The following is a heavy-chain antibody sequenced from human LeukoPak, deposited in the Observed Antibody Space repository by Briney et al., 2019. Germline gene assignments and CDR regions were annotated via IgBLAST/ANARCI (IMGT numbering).Heavy chain of an antibody. J-gene: IGHJ5*02. CDR1: GFTFDDYA. D-gene: IGHD1-1*01. V-gene: IGHV3-9*01. Sequence: PGRSLRLSCAASGFTFDDYAMHWVRQAPGKGLEWVSGISWNSGSIGYADSVKGRFTISRDNAKNSLYLQMNSLRAEDTALYYCAKAPGGYGSNWFAPWGQETLVTV. CDR2: ISWNSGSI. CDR3: AKAPGGYGSNWFAP.